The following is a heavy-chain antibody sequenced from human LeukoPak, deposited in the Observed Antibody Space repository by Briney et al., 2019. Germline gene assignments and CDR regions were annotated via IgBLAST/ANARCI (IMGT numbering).Heavy chain of an antibody. CDR1: GGTFSSYA. CDR2: IIPIFGTA. J-gene: IGHJ6*04. CDR3: ARCNSSYYDILTGYDYYYYGMDV. Sequence: SVRVSCKASGGTFSSYAISWVRQAPGQGLEWMGGIIPIFGTANYAQKFQGRVTITADESTSTAYMELSSLRSEDTAVYYCARCNSSYYDILTGYDYYYYGMDVWGKGTTVTVSS. D-gene: IGHD3-9*01. V-gene: IGHV1-69*13.